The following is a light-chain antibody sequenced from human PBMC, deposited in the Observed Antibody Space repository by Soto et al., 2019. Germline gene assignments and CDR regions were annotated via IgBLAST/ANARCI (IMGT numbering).Light chain of an antibody. V-gene: IGKV1-5*03. CDR3: QQYHRSSIT. J-gene: IGKJ5*01. CDR2: KAS. CDR1: QSISSW. Sequence: DIQMTQSPSTLSASVGDRVTITCRASQSISSWLTWYQQKPGKAPKLLIYKASSLESGVPSRFSGSGSGTEFTLTISSPQPDDFATYYCQQYHRSSITFGQGTRLEIK.